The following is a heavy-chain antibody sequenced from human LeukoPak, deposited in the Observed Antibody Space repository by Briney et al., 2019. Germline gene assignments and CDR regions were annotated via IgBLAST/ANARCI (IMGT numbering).Heavy chain of an antibody. J-gene: IGHJ2*01. CDR1: GYTFTSYG. V-gene: IGHV1-18*01. CDR3: ARDRVAGTWVKQSYWYFDL. Sequence: ASVKVSCKASGYTFTSYGIIWVRQAPGQGLEWMGWISAYNGNTNYAQKLQGRVTMTTDTSTSTAYMELRSLRSDDTAVYYCARDRVAGTWVKQSYWYFDLWGRGTLVTVSS. D-gene: IGHD6-19*01. CDR2: ISAYNGNT.